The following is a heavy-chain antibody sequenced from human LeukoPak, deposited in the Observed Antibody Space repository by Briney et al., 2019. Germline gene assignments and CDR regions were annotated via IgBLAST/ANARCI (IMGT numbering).Heavy chain of an antibody. Sequence: GGSLRLSCAASGFTFRSYWMHWVRQAPGKGLVWVSRIHKDGSDTSHADSVKGRFTISRDNAKDTLYLQMNSLRAEDTAVYYCAKGRSVGAIFFDHWGQGTLVTVSS. CDR1: GFTFRSYW. CDR2: IHKDGSDT. V-gene: IGHV3-74*01. J-gene: IGHJ4*02. CDR3: AKGRSVGAIFFDH. D-gene: IGHD1-26*01.